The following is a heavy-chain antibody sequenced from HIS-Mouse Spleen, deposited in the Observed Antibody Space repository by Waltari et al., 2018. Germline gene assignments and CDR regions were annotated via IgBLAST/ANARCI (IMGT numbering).Heavy chain of an antibody. CDR3: ARVGYSGSYYYGMDV. Sequence: QVQLVQSGAEVKKPGASVKVSCKASGYTFTGYYMHWVRQAPGQGLEWMGCVNPSRGGTNEAQKCQGRVTMNRDTAISTAYMELSRLRSDDTAVYYCARVGYSGSYYYGMDVWGQGTTVTVSS. D-gene: IGHD1-26*01. V-gene: IGHV1-2*02. J-gene: IGHJ6*02. CDR1: GYTFTGYY. CDR2: VNPSRGGT.